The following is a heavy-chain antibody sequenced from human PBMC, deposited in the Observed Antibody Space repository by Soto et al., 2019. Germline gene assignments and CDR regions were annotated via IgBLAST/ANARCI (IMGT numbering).Heavy chain of an antibody. J-gene: IGHJ6*03. CDR1: GGSISSGGYY. CDR2: IYYSGST. CDR3: ARDVRDCSGGSCYLDYYYYYMDV. V-gene: IGHV4-31*03. Sequence: QVQLQESGPGLVKPSQTLSLTCTVSGGSISSGGYYWSWIRQHPGKGLEWIGYIYYSGSTYYNPSLKSRVTISVDTSKNQFSLKLSSVTAADTAVYYCARDVRDCSGGSCYLDYYYYYMDVWGKGTTVTVSS. D-gene: IGHD2-15*01.